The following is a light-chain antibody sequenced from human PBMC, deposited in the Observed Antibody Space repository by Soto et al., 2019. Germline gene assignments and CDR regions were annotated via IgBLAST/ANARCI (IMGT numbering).Light chain of an antibody. Sequence: EVVMTPSPATVSVSPGERAILSCSASESVSRNLAWYQQKPGQAPRLLIYDASTRATGIPDRFSGGGSGTEFTLTISSLQSEDFVVYYCQQYNSWPPITFGQGTRLEI. V-gene: IGKV3-15*01. CDR3: QQYNSWPPIT. J-gene: IGKJ5*01. CDR2: DAS. CDR1: ESVSRN.